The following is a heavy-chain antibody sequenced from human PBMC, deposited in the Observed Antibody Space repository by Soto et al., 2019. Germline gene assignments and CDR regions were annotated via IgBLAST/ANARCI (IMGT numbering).Heavy chain of an antibody. J-gene: IGHJ5*02. CDR3: VRLALTTWGNWLDL. D-gene: IGHD4-17*01. V-gene: IGHV4-39*01. CDR1: GAPLSGRGYS. Sequence: RRLRGRGQGLVRPPGTRPPTCPALGAPLSGRGYSWGGSASPPGTGLEGIGNIYYRGNTYYNLALKSRVTISVDTSKNQFSLQLSSVTAADTAVYSCVRLALTTWGNWLDLWGQGTLVTVSS. CDR2: IYYRGNT.